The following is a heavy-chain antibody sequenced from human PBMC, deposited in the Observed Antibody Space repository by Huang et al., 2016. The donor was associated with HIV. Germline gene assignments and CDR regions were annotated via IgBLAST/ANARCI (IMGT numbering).Heavy chain of an antibody. CDR2: ISYDGSNK. CDR3: ALKGDSSGWEYFRH. J-gene: IGHJ1*01. D-gene: IGHD6-19*01. CDR1: GFIFSNYG. V-gene: IGHV3-30*03. Sequence: QVQLVESGGGVVQPGRSLRLSCAASGFIFSNYGMHWFRQAPGKGLECVALISYDGSNKYYTDSVKGRFSISRDNSKNTLYLQMNSLRAEDTAVYYCALKGDSSGWEYFRHWGQGTLVTVSS.